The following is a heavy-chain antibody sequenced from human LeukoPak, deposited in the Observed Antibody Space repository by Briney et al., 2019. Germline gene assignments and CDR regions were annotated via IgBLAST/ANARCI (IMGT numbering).Heavy chain of an antibody. Sequence: ASVKVSCKASGGTFSSYAISWVRQAPGQGLEWMGGIIPIFGTANYAQKFQGRVTITADESTSTAYMELSSLRSEDTAVYYCARVALGQARIAAAGPFDYWGQGTLVTVSS. CDR3: ARVALGQARIAAAGPFDY. D-gene: IGHD6-13*01. V-gene: IGHV1-69*13. CDR1: GGTFSSYA. CDR2: IIPIFGTA. J-gene: IGHJ4*02.